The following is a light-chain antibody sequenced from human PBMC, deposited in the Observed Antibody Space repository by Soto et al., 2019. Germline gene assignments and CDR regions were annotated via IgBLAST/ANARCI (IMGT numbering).Light chain of an antibody. CDR2: GAS. Sequence: EIVLTQSPGTLSLSPGERATLSCRASQSVSSSYLAWYQQKPGQAPRLLIYGASSRATGIRDRFSGSGSGTDFTLTINRLEPEDSAVYYCQQYGSLITFGQGTRLEI. V-gene: IGKV3-20*01. CDR3: QQYGSLIT. CDR1: QSVSSSY. J-gene: IGKJ5*01.